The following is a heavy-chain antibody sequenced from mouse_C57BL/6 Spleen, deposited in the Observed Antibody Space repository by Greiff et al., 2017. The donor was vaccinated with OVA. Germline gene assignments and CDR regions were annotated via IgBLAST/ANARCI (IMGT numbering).Heavy chain of an antibody. CDR3: ARSLYYSNHYYAMDY. CDR1: GYTFTSYW. D-gene: IGHD2-5*01. CDR2: IYPSDSET. V-gene: IGHV1-61*01. Sequence: QVQLQQPGAELVRPGSSVKLSCKASGYTFTSYWMDWVKQRPGQGLEWIGNIYPSDSETHYNQKFKDKATLTVDKSSSTAYMQLSSLTSEDSAVYYGARSLYYSNHYYAMDYWGQGTSVTVSS. J-gene: IGHJ4*01.